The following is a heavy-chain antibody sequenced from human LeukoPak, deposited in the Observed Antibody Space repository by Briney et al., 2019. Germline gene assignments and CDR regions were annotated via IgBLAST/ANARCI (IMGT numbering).Heavy chain of an antibody. CDR1: GYTFTSYY. Sequence: ASVKVSCKASGYTFTSYYMHWVRQAPGQGLEWMGIINPSSGGTTYAQKFQGRVTMTRDTSTSTLYMELSSLRSEDTAVYYCARVFYYDSSGFYLDYWGQGTLLTVSS. D-gene: IGHD3-22*01. V-gene: IGHV1-46*01. CDR3: ARVFYYDSSGFYLDY. J-gene: IGHJ4*02. CDR2: INPSSGGT.